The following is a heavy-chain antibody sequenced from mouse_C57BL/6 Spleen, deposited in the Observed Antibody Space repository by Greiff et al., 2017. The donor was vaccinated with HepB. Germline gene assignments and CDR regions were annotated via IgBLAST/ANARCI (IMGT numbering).Heavy chain of an antibody. CDR3: AREGIGGVDY. CDR2: ISYDGSN. Sequence: VQLKESGPGLVKPSQSLSLTCSVTGYSITSGYYWNWIRQFPGNKLEWMGYISYDGSNNYNPSLKNRISITRDTSKNQFFLKLNSVTTEDTATYYCAREGIGGVDYWGQGTTLTVSS. CDR1: GYSITSGYY. V-gene: IGHV3-6*01. J-gene: IGHJ2*01. D-gene: IGHD2-14*01.